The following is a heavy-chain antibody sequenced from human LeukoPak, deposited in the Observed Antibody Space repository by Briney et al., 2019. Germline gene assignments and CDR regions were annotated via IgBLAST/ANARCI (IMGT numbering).Heavy chain of an antibody. Sequence: GASVKVSFKASGYIFTNYGINWVRQAPGQGLEWMGWISAYNGHTKYTQKLQDRVTMTTDTSTSTAYMELKTLRSDDTAVYFCARAGYSRFVDDLDYWGQGTLVTVSS. CDR3: ARAGYSRFVDDLDY. CDR2: ISAYNGHT. V-gene: IGHV1-18*01. J-gene: IGHJ4*02. CDR1: GYIFTNYG. D-gene: IGHD1-26*01.